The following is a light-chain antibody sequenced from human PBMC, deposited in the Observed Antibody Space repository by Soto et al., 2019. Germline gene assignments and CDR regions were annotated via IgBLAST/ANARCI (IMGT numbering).Light chain of an antibody. CDR1: QSISRW. Sequence: DIQMIQSPSTLSASVGDRVTITCRASQSISRWLAWYQQAPGRAPKLLIFDASSLQSGVPSRFSGSGSGTEFILTISSLQPDDFATYYCQQYSSFYSFGQGTKLEIK. J-gene: IGKJ2*03. CDR3: QQYSSFYS. CDR2: DAS. V-gene: IGKV1-5*01.